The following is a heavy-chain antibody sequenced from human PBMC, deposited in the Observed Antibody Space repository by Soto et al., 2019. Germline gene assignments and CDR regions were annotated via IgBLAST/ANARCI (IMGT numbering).Heavy chain of an antibody. CDR3: AIGSPYYYYYMDV. Sequence: ASVKVSCKASGGTFSSYGISWVRQAPGQGLEWMGWISAYNGNTNYAQKLQGRVTMTTDTSTSTAYMELRSLRSDDTAVYYCAIGSPYYYYYMDVWGKGTTVTVSS. J-gene: IGHJ6*03. CDR1: GGTFSSYG. V-gene: IGHV1-18*01. CDR2: ISAYNGNT. D-gene: IGHD3-16*01.